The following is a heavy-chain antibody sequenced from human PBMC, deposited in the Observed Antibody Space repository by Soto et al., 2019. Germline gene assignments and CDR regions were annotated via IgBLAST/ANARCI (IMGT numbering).Heavy chain of an antibody. D-gene: IGHD6-13*01. J-gene: IGHJ4*02. Sequence: QVQLVQSGAEVKKPVASVKVSCKASGYTFTGYYMHWVRQAPGQGLEWMGWINPNSGGTNYAQKFQGWVTMTRDTSISTAYMELSRLRSDDTAVYYCARGVSLAAAGTAFDYWGQGTLVTVSS. CDR2: INPNSGGT. V-gene: IGHV1-2*04. CDR3: ARGVSLAAAGTAFDY. CDR1: GYTFTGYY.